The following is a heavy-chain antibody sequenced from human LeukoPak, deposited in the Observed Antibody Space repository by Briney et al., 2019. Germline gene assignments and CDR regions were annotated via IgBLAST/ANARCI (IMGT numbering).Heavy chain of an antibody. J-gene: IGHJ3*02. CDR2: INPSDGSS. CDR1: GYTFSIYN. D-gene: IGHD4-17*01. V-gene: IGHV1-46*01. Sequence: ASVKVSCTASGYTFSIYNMHWVRQAPGQGLEWMGIINPSDGSSTYAQKLQGRVTMTRDTSTSTVYMELSSLRSEDTAVYYCAREAGRTTVTYAFDIWGQGTMVTVSS. CDR3: AREAGRTTVTYAFDI.